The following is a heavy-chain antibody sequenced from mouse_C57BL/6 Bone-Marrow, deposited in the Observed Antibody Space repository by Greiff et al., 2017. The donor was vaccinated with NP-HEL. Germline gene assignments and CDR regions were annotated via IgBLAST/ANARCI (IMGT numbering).Heavy chain of an antibody. Sequence: EVQVLESGGGLVKPGGSLKLSCAASGFTFSSYAMSWVRQTPEKRLEWVATISDGGSYTYYPDNVKGRFTISRDNAKNNLYLQMSHLKSEDTAMYYCARDEIKAWFAYWGQGTLVTVSA. CDR1: GFTFSSYA. V-gene: IGHV5-4*01. J-gene: IGHJ3*01. CDR3: ARDEIKAWFAY. CDR2: ISDGGSYT.